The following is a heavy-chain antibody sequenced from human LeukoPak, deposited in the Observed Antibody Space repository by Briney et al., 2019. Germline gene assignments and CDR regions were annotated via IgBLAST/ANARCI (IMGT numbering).Heavy chain of an antibody. CDR3: AREVGTPQAFDI. Sequence: GGSLRLSCAASGFTFSSYAMTWVRQAPGKGLEWVSAISGSGGSTYYADSVKGRFTISRDNSKNTLYLQMNSLKAEDTAIYYCAREVGTPQAFDIWGQGTMVTVSS. D-gene: IGHD1-26*01. CDR1: GFTFSSYA. J-gene: IGHJ3*02. V-gene: IGHV3-23*01. CDR2: ISGSGGST.